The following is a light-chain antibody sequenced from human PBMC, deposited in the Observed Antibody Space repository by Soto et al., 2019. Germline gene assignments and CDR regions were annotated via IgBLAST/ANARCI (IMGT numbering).Light chain of an antibody. CDR3: SSYTSSSTLV. J-gene: IGLJ2*01. CDR2: DVS. CDR1: SSDVGGYNY. Sequence: QSVLTQPASVSGSPGQSSTISCTGTSSDVGGYNYVSWYQQHPGKAPQLMIYDVSNRPSGVSNRFSGSKSGNTASLTISGLQAEDEADYYCSSYTSSSTLVFGGGTQLTVL. V-gene: IGLV2-14*01.